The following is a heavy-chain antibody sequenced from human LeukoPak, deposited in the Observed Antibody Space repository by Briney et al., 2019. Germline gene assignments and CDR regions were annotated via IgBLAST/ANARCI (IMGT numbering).Heavy chain of an antibody. CDR2: ISSSGSTI. Sequence: GGSLRLSCAASGFTFSSYNMNWVRQAPGKGLEWVSYISSSGSTIYYADSVKGRFTISRDNAKNSLYLQMNSLRAEDTAVYYCARGFIVGAYFDYWGQGTLVTVSS. D-gene: IGHD1-26*01. CDR3: ARGFIVGAYFDY. V-gene: IGHV3-48*04. J-gene: IGHJ4*02. CDR1: GFTFSSYN.